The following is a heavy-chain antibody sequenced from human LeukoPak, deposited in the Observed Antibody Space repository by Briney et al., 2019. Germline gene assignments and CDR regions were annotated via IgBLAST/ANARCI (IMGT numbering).Heavy chain of an antibody. Sequence: ASVKVSCKASGYTFTSYDINWVRQATGQGLEWMGWMNPHTGNMDYAQKFQGRVTMTRDTSISTAYMELSRLRSDDTAVYYCARDGLVVAGIDYWGQGTLVTVSS. V-gene: IGHV1-8*01. D-gene: IGHD2-21*02. CDR3: ARDGLVVAGIDY. CDR1: GYTFTSYD. J-gene: IGHJ4*02. CDR2: MNPHTGNM.